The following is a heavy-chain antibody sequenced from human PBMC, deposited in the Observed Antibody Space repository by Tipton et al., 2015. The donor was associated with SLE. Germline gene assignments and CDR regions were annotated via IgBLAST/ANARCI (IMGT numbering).Heavy chain of an antibody. V-gene: IGHV3-30*02. CDR1: GFTFGSYG. D-gene: IGHD6-13*01. J-gene: IGHJ5*02. CDR3: ARSGIAGNWFDP. Sequence: SGFTFGSYGLPCVRQAPGKGLEWVAFIRNDGTYKLYAESAVEGRFTISRDNSKNTLYLEMNSLRTEDMAVYYCARSGIAGNWFDPWGQGTLVTVSS. CDR2: IRNDGTYK.